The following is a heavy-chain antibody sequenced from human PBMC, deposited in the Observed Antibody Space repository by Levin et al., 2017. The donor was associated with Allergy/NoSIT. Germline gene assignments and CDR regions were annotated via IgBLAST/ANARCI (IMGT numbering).Heavy chain of an antibody. J-gene: IGHJ6*02. V-gene: IGHV3-11*05. CDR1: GFTFSDYY. CDR2: ISSSSSYT. Sequence: AGGSLRLSCAASGFTFSDYYMSWIRQAPGKGLEWVSYISSSSSYTNYADSVKGRFTISRDNAKNSLYLQMNSLRAEDTAVYYCARESYYYGMDVWGQGTTVTVSS. CDR3: ARESYYYGMDV.